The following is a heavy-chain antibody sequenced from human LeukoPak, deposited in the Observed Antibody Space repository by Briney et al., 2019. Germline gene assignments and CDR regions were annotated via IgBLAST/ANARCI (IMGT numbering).Heavy chain of an antibody. CDR1: GGSFSGYY. V-gene: IGHV4-34*01. CDR2: INHSGST. CDR3: ARDQLYCGGPTCYRTGDDS. J-gene: IGHJ4*02. Sequence: SETLSLTCAVYGGSFSGYYWSWIRQPPGKGLEWIGEINHSGSTNYNPSLKSRVTISVDTSKNQFSLKLSSVTAEDTAVYYCARDQLYCGGPTCYRTGDDSWGQGTLVTVSS. D-gene: IGHD2-2*02.